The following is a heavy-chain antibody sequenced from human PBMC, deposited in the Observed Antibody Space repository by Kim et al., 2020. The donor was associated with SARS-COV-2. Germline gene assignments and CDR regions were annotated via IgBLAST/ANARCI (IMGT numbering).Heavy chain of an antibody. CDR1: GFTFSSYG. D-gene: IGHD3-10*01. Sequence: GGSLRLSCAASGFTFSSYGMHWVRQAPGKGLEWVAVISYDGSNKYYADSVKGRFTISRDNSKNTLYLQMNSLRAEDTAVYYCAKDGAGSRYYYYMDVWG. J-gene: IGHJ6*03. CDR3: AKDGAGSRYYYYMDV. V-gene: IGHV3-30*18. CDR2: ISYDGSNK.